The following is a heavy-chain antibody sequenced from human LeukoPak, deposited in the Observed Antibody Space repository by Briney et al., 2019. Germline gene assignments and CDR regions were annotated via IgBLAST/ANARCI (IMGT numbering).Heavy chain of an antibody. D-gene: IGHD3-22*01. CDR2: ISGGGGTT. V-gene: IGHV3-23*01. CDR3: AKDSGPYTSGYYGH. Sequence: GGSLRLSCAASGFTFSSYAMSWVRQAPGERLEWVSAISGGGGTTYYADSVKGRFTISRDNSKNTLFLQMNSLRAEDTAVYYCAKDSGPYTSGYYGHWGQGTLVTVSS. CDR1: GFTFSSYA. J-gene: IGHJ4*02.